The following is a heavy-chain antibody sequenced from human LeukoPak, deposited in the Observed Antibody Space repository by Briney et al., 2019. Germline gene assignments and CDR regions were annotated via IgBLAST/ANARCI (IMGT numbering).Heavy chain of an antibody. D-gene: IGHD1-1*01. J-gene: IGHJ4*02. V-gene: IGHV3-23*01. CDR3: AKMGPIRYARRRYFGY. Sequence: GGSLRLSCAASGFSFTSYAMSWVRQAPGKGLEWVSTISDSGTGRDYADSVKGRFTISRDNSMTTLSLQVNSLRAEDTSVYFCAKMGPIRYARRRYFGYWGQGTLVTVSS. CDR1: GFSFTSYA. CDR2: ISDSGTGR.